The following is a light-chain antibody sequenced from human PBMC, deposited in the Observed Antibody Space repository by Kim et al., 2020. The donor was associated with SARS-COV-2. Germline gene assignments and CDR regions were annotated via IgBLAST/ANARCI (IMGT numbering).Light chain of an antibody. J-gene: IGLJ3*02. CDR2: QDT. CDR3: QAWDSSTGV. V-gene: IGLV3-1*01. Sequence: VSPRQTATINCSGDKLGDKYACWYQQKPGQSPVLVIYQDTKRPSGIPERFSGSNSGNTATLTISGTQAIDEADYYCQAWDSSTGVFGGGTQLTVL. CDR1: KLGDKY.